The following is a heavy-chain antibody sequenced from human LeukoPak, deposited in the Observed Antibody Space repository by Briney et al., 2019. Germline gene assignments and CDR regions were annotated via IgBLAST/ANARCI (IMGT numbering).Heavy chain of an antibody. D-gene: IGHD1-26*01. CDR2: IRLDGSNK. Sequence: PGGSLRLSCAASGFTFSSYGMHWGRQAPGKGLEWVAFIRLDGSNKYYADSVKGRFTISRDNSKNTLYLQMNSLRAEDTAVYYCAKRSQWEPRAFDIWGQGTMVTVSS. CDR1: GFTFSSYG. V-gene: IGHV3-30*02. CDR3: AKRSQWEPRAFDI. J-gene: IGHJ3*02.